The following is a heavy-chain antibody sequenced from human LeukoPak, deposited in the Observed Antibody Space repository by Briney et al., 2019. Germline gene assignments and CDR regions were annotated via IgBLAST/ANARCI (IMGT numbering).Heavy chain of an antibody. CDR3: ARRVYGSGSYWFDP. Sequence: GASLQISCKGSGSIFTSYWISGGRQLPGKGLEWMGRIDTRDSYTNESPSFQGHVTISADKSISTAYLQWSSLKASDTAMYYCARRVYGSGSYWFDPWGQGTLVTVSS. CDR2: IDTRDSYT. D-gene: IGHD3-10*01. CDR1: GSIFTSYW. V-gene: IGHV5-10-1*01. J-gene: IGHJ5*02.